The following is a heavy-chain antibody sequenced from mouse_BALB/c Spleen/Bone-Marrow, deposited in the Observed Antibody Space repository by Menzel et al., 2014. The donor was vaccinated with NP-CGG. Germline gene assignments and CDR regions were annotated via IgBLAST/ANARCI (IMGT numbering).Heavy chain of an antibody. J-gene: IGHJ2*01. CDR3: ARYDYGGYFDY. CDR1: GFNIKDTY. D-gene: IGHD2-4*01. V-gene: IGHV14-3*02. Sequence: EVQLQQSGAEVVKPGASVKLSCTASGFNIKDTYMHWVKQRPEQGLEWIGRIDPANGNTKYDPKFQGKTTITADTSSNTAYLQLSSLTSEDTAVYYCARYDYGGYFDYWGQGTTLTVSS. CDR2: IDPANGNT.